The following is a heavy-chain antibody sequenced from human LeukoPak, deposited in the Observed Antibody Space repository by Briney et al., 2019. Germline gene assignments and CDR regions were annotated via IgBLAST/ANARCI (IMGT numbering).Heavy chain of an antibody. CDR1: GYTFTNYF. CDR3: ARGGYQLLFSFPPYYYGMDV. V-gene: IGHV1-46*01. D-gene: IGHD2-2*01. Sequence: GASVKVSCKASGYTFTNYFIHWVRQAPGQGLEWMGIINPSGGSRSYAQKIQGRVTMTRDTSTSTVYMELSSLRSEDTAVYYCARGGYQLLFSFPPYYYGMDVWGQGTTVTVSS. J-gene: IGHJ6*02. CDR2: INPSGGSR.